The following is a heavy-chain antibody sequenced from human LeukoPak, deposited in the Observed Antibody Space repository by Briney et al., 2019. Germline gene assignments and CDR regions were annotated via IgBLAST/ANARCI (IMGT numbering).Heavy chain of an antibody. Sequence: SETLSLTCAVYGGSFSGYYWSWIRQPPGKGLEWIGEINHSGSTNYNPSLKSRVTISVDTSKNQFSLKLSSVTAADTAVYYCAGGALAARLSWFDPWGQGTLVTVSS. J-gene: IGHJ5*02. CDR2: INHSGST. V-gene: IGHV4-34*01. CDR3: AGGALAARLSWFDP. D-gene: IGHD6-6*01. CDR1: GGSFSGYY.